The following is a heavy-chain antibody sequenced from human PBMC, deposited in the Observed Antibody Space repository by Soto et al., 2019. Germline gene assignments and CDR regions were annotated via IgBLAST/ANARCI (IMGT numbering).Heavy chain of an antibody. J-gene: IGHJ4*02. V-gene: IGHV3-33*01. D-gene: IGHD4-17*01. CDR1: GFTFSSYG. CDR3: ARPYGDYVGGTFDY. Sequence: QVQLVECGGGVVQPGRSLRLSCAASGFTFSSYGMHWVRQAPGKGLEWVAVIWYDGSNKYYADSVKGRFTISRDNSKNTLYLQMNSLRAEDTAVYYCARPYGDYVGGTFDYWGQGTLVTVSS. CDR2: IWYDGSNK.